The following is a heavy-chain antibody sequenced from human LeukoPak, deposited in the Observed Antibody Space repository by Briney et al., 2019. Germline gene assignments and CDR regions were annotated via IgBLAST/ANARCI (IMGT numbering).Heavy chain of an antibody. J-gene: IGHJ5*02. CDR3: AKDHYGSGSRRFDP. Sequence: GGSLRLSCAASGFTFSSYGMHWVRQAPGKGLEWVAFIRYDGSNKYYADSVKGRFTISRDNSKNTLYLQMNSLRAEDTAVYYCAKDHYGSGSRRFDPWGQGTLVTVSS. D-gene: IGHD3-10*01. V-gene: IGHV3-30*02. CDR1: GFTFSSYG. CDR2: IRYDGSNK.